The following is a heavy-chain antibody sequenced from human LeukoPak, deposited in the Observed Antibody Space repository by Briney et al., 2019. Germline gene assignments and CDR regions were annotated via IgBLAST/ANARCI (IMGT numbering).Heavy chain of an antibody. J-gene: IGHJ4*02. CDR1: GFTFSSYA. Sequence: GGSLRLSCAASGFTFSSYAMHWVRQAPGKGLEWVAVISYDGSNKYYADSVKGRFTISRDNSKNTLYLQTNSLRAEDTAVYYCARDRLAVAELDYWGQGTLVTVSS. D-gene: IGHD6-19*01. V-gene: IGHV3-30-3*01. CDR2: ISYDGSNK. CDR3: ARDRLAVAELDY.